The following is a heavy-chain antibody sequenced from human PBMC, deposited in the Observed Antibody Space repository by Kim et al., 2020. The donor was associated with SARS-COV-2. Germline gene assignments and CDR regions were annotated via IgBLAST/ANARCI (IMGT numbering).Heavy chain of an antibody. CDR2: SA. V-gene: IGHV1-46*01. D-gene: IGHD3-10*01. J-gene: IGHJ4*02. CDR3: ARGLVLLPDY. Sequence: SASYAQKFQGRVTMTRDTSTSTVYMELSSLRSEDTAVYYCARGLVLLPDYWGQGTLVTVSS.